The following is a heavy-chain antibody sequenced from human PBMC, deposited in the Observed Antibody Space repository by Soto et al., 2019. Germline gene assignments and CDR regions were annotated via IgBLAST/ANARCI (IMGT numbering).Heavy chain of an antibody. D-gene: IGHD2-15*01. CDR3: ARGYCSGGSCYSGGYMDV. CDR2: IWYDGSNK. CDR1: GFTFSSYG. J-gene: IGHJ6*03. V-gene: IGHV3-33*01. Sequence: QVQLVESGGGVVQPGRSLRLSCAASGFTFSSYGIHWVRQAPGKGLEWVAVIWYDGSNKYYADSVKGRFTISRDNSKNTLYLQMNSLRAEDTAVYYCARGYCSGGSCYSGGYMDVWGKGTTVTVSS.